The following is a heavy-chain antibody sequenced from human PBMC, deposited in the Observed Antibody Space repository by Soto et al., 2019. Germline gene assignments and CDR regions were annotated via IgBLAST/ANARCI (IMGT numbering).Heavy chain of an antibody. J-gene: IGHJ5*02. D-gene: IGHD6-6*01. CDR3: ARVGIAARDNWFDP. Sequence: ASVKVSCKASGGTFSSYAISWVRQAPGQGLEWMGGIIPIFGTANYAQKFQGRVTITADESTSTAYMELSSLRSEDTAMYYCARVGIAARDNWFDPWGQGTLVTVSS. CDR2: IIPIFGTA. V-gene: IGHV1-69*13. CDR1: GGTFSSYA.